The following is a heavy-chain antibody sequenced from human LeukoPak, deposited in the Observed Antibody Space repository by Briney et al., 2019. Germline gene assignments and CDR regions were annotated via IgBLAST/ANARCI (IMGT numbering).Heavy chain of an antibody. CDR2: ISGSDGST. CDR1: GFTFSSYA. V-gene: IGHV3-23*01. CDR3: AKAREFFSSNYCYNPFDH. J-gene: IGHJ5*02. Sequence: GGSLRLSCAASGFTFSSYAMSWVRQAPGKGLEWVSSISGSDGSTYYADSVKGRFTISRDNSKNTLYVQMNSLRADDTAVYYCAKAREFFSSNYCYNPFDHWGQGTLVTVSS. D-gene: IGHD2/OR15-2a*01.